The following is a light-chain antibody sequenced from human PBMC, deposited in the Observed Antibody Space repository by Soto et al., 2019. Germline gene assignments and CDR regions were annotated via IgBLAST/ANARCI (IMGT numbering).Light chain of an antibody. J-gene: IGLJ2*01. CDR3: CSYAGTHVV. CDR2: DGS. CDR1: SSDVGSYNL. Sequence: QSALTQPASVSGSPGQSITISCTGTSSDVGSYNLVSWYQQHPGKAPKLMIYDGSQRPSGVSNRFSASKSGTTASLTISGLQAEDEADYFCCSYAGTHVVFGGGTQLTVL. V-gene: IGLV2-23*01.